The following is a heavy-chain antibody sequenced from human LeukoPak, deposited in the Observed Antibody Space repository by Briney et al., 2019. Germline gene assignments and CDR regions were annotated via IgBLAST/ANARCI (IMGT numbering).Heavy chain of an antibody. J-gene: IGHJ4*02. CDR3: AKEGQQYSSSWYDY. CDR1: GFTFSSYE. Sequence: GGSLRLSCAASGFTFSSYEMNWVRQAPGKGLEWVSYITSSGGTIYYADSVKGRFTISRDNSKNTLYLQMNSLRAEDTAVYYCAKEGQQYSSSWYDYWGQGTLVTVSS. V-gene: IGHV3-48*03. CDR2: ITSSGGTI. D-gene: IGHD6-13*01.